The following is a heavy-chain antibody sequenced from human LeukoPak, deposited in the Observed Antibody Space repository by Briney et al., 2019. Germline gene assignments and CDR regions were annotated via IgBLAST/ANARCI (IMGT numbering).Heavy chain of an antibody. CDR1: GYTFTSYY. J-gene: IGHJ4*02. CDR2: INPSGGST. D-gene: IGHD3-3*01. CDR3: ARVPRYDFWSGYTYYFDY. V-gene: IGHV1-46*01. Sequence: ASVKVSCKASGYTFTSYYMHWVRQAPGQGLEWMGIINPSGGSTSCAQKFQGRVTMTRDTSTSTVYMELSSLRSEDTAVYYCARVPRYDFWSGYTYYFDYWGQGTLVTVSS.